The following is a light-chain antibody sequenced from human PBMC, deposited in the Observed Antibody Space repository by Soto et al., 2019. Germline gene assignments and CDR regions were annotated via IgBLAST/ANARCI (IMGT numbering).Light chain of an antibody. V-gene: IGKV3-11*01. J-gene: IGKJ4*01. CDR2: DAS. Sequence: VLTQSPGPLSLSPGERASLSCRASQSVNIYLAWYQQKPGQAPRLLIYDASNRATGIPARFSGSGSGTDFTLTISSLEPEDIAAYYCQQRSNWRVTFGGGTKVDI. CDR1: QSVNIY. CDR3: QQRSNWRVT.